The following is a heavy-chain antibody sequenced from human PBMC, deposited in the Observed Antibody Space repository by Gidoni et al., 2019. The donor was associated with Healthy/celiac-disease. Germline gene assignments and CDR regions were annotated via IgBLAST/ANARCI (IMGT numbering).Heavy chain of an antibody. CDR1: GRTFRSYA. J-gene: IGHJ6*02. D-gene: IGHD3-10*01. V-gene: IGHV1-69*01. Sequence: QVQLVQSGAEVKKPGSSVKVSCKASGRTFRSYAISWVRPAPGQGLEWMGGIIPIFGTENYAQKFQGRVTITADESTSTAYMELSSLRSEDTAVYYCARGSGSYYNVYYYGMDVWGQGTTVTVSS. CDR2: IIPIFGTE. CDR3: ARGSGSYYNVYYYGMDV.